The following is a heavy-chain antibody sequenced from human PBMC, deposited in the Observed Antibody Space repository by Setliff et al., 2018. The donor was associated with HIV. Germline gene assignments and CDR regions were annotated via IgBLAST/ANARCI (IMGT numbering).Heavy chain of an antibody. Sequence: PTLVNPTQTLTLTCTFSGLSLSTSGVGVGWIRQSPGKALEWLAFIYWNNNKHYSTSLKSRLTVTKDTSKNRVVFTMTNMDPVDTATYDCAYSGRQLRGPYFDFWGQGTPVTVSS. J-gene: IGHJ4*02. CDR1: GLSLSTSGVG. CDR3: AYSGRQLRGPYFDF. CDR2: IYWNNNK. D-gene: IGHD1-1*01. V-gene: IGHV2-5*01.